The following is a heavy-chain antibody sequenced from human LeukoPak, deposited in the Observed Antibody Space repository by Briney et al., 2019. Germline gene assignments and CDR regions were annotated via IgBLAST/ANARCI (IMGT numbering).Heavy chain of an antibody. CDR3: ARGPEGYYYYYYMDV. CDR2: IIPMFGTT. V-gene: IGHV1-69*06. CDR1: GGTFSSYA. J-gene: IGHJ6*03. Sequence: SVKVSCKASGGTFSSYAISWVRQAPGQGLEWMGGIIPMFGTTNYAQKFQGRVTITADKSTSTAYMELSSLRSEDTAVYYCARGPEGYYYYYYMDVWGKGTTVTISS.